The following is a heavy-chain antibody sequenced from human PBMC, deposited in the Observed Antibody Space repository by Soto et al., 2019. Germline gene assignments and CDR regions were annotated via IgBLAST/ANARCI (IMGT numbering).Heavy chain of an antibody. CDR2: IYYSGST. V-gene: IGHV4-59*08. CDR1: GGTISSWY. J-gene: IGHJ4*02. Sequence: SETLSLTCTVSGGTISSWYWSWIRQPPGKGLEWIGYIYYSGSTNCNPSLKSRVTISVDTSKNHFSLKLSSVTAESKPLYHFDYWGQGALVTVSS. CDR3: DY.